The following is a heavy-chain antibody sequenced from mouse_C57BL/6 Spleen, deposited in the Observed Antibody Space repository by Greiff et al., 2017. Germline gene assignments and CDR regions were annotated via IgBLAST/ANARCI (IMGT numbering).Heavy chain of an antibody. CDR2: IDPSDSET. CDR3: ARDGYYGSSYYFDY. D-gene: IGHD1-1*01. CDR1: GYTFTSYW. V-gene: IGHV1-52*01. Sequence: QVQLQQPGAELVRPGSSVKLSCKASGYTFTSYWMHWVKQRPIQGLEWIGNIDPSDSETHYNQNFKDKATLTVDKSSSTAYMQLSSLTSEDSAVYYCARDGYYGSSYYFDYWGQGTTLTVSS. J-gene: IGHJ2*01.